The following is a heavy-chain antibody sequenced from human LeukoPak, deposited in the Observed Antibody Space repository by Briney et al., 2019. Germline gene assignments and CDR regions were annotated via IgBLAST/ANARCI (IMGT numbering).Heavy chain of an antibody. CDR2: ISSSSSYI. CDR1: GFTFSSYS. D-gene: IGHD4-17*01. J-gene: IGHJ6*04. Sequence: GGSLRLSCAASGFTFSSYSMNWVRQAPGKGLEWVSFISSSSSYIYYADSVKGRFTTSRDNAKNSLYLQMNSLRAEDTAVYYCARDKAYGAGGMDVWGKGTTVTVSS. V-gene: IGHV3-21*01. CDR3: ARDKAYGAGGMDV.